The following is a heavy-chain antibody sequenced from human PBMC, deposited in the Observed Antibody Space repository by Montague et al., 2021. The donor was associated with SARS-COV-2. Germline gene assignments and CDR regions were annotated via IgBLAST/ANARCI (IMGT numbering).Heavy chain of an antibody. Sequence: SETLSLTCSVSGGSISSSYWSWIWKPPGQGLEWIGYIYLYGSAKYNSSLTSRVTISLDMSITQISLSLSPVSAVDTAVSYCARHADWDWYYFDYWGRGTLVTVSS. J-gene: IGHJ4*02. CDR3: ARHADWDWYYFDY. CDR2: IYLYGSA. CDR1: GGSISSSY. D-gene: IGHD2-21*01. V-gene: IGHV4-59*08.